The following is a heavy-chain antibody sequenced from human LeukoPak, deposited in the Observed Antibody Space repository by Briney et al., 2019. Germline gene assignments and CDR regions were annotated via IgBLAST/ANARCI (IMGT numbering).Heavy chain of an antibody. J-gene: IGHJ5*02. D-gene: IGHD6-19*01. CDR3: ARVSGSAAVAGTGWFDP. Sequence: GASVKVSCKASGYTFISYGINWVRQAPGQGLEWMGWISAYNGNTNYAQKVQGRVTMTTDTSTRTAYMELRSLRSDDTAVYYCARVSGSAAVAGTGWFDPWGQGTLVTVSS. V-gene: IGHV1-18*01. CDR1: GYTFISYG. CDR2: ISAYNGNT.